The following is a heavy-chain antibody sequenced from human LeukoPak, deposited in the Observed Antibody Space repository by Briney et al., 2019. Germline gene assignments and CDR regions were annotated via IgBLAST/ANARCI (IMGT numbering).Heavy chain of an antibody. CDR2: IYYSGST. D-gene: IGHD6-19*01. CDR1: GGSISSYY. J-gene: IGHJ4*01. CDR3: ARQAVEYFDY. V-gene: IGHV4-59*08. Sequence: SETLSLTCTVSGGSISSYYWSWIRQPPGKGLEWIGYIYYSGSTNYNPSLKSRVTISVDTSKNQFSLKLSSVTAADTAVYYCARQAVEYFDYWGQEPWSPSPQ.